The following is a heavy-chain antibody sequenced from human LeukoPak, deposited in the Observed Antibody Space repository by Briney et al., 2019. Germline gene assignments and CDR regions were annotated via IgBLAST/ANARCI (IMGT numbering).Heavy chain of an antibody. CDR2: IKQDGSEK. CDR1: GFTFSSYW. CDR3: ARGPALQQQYYYYMDV. D-gene: IGHD6-13*01. J-gene: IGHJ6*03. V-gene: IGHV3-7*01. Sequence: GGSLRLSCAASGFTFSSYWMSWVRQAPGKGLEWVANIKQDGSEKYYVDSVKGRFTISRDNAKNSLYLQMNSLRAEDTAVYYCARGPALQQQYYYYMDVWGKGTTVTVSS.